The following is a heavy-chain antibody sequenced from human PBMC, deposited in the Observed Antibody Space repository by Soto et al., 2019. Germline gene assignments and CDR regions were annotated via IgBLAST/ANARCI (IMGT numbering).Heavy chain of an antibody. J-gene: IGHJ6*02. CDR2: IYPGDSDT. CDR1: GYSFTSYW. D-gene: IGHD2-2*01. V-gene: IGHV5-51*01. CDR3: ARGPAERGARYYYYGMDV. Sequence: ESLKISCKGSGYSFTSYWIGWVRQMPGKGLEWMGIIYPGDSDTRNSPSFQGQVTIPADKSISTAYLQWSSLKASDTAMYDCARGPAERGARYYYYGMDVWGQGTTVTVSS.